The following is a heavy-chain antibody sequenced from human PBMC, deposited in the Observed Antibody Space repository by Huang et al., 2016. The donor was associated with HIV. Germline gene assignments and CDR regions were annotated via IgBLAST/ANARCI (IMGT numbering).Heavy chain of an antibody. J-gene: IGHJ4*02. D-gene: IGHD3-16*01. V-gene: IGHV1-18*04. CDR2: ISDDNVST. CDR1: GYKFHIYE. Sequence: VKQPGASVKVSCKASGYKFHIYEITWVRQTTGQGVEGMGGISDDNVSTRFAQKFQDRLTMTTDVSTSTAYLELRSLRLDDTAVYYCARTKGEFDFWGQGALVTVSS. CDR3: ARTKGEFDF.